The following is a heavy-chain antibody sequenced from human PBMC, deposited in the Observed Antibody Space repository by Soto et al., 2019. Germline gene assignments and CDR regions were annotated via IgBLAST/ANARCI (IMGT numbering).Heavy chain of an antibody. V-gene: IGHV4-34*01. CDR1: GGSFSGYY. J-gene: IGHJ4*02. CDR3: ARGATEDY. CDR2: INHSGST. Sequence: QVQLQQWGAGLLKPSETLSLTCAVYGGSFSGYYWSWIRQPPGKGQEWIGEINHSGSTNYNPSLKSRVTISVDTSKNQFSLKLSSVTAADTAVYYCARGATEDYWGQGTLVTVSS.